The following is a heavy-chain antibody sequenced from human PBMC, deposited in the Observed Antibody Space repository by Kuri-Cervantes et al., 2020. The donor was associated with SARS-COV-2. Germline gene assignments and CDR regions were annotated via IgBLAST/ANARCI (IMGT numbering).Heavy chain of an antibody. V-gene: IGHV4-59*08. CDR3: ARVRYYDTSDGYYYYYYMDV. CDR1: GGSISSHY. D-gene: IGHD3-22*01. CDR2: IYYSGST. Sequence: SETLSLTSTVSGGSISSHYWSWIRQPPGKGLEWIGYIYYSGSTFYNPSLRSRVTISVDTSKNQFSLKLGSVTAADTAVYYCARVRYYDTSDGYYYYYYMDVWGKGTTVTVSS. J-gene: IGHJ6*03.